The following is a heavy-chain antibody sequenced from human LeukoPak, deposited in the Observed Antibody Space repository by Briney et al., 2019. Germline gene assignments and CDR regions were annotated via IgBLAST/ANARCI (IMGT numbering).Heavy chain of an antibody. V-gene: IGHV4-59*01. CDR1: GGSISSYY. CDR2: IYYSGST. J-gene: IGHJ3*02. D-gene: IGHD3-10*01. Sequence: SETLSLTCTVTGGSISSYYWTWIRQPPGKGLEWIGYIYYSGSTNYNPSLKSRVTISLDTSKNQFSLRLTSVTAADTAVYYCARGLRGGYDAFDIWGQGTMVTVSS. CDR3: ARGLRGGYDAFDI.